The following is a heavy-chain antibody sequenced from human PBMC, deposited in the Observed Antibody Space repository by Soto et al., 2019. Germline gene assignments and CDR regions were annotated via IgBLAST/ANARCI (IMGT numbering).Heavy chain of an antibody. CDR1: GYTFTSYD. J-gene: IGHJ5*02. CDR2: ISAYNGNT. V-gene: IGHV1-18*01. D-gene: IGHD2-15*01. CDR3: ARVDIVVVFTNNWFDP. Sequence: ASVKVSCKASGYTFTSYDINWVRQATGQGLEWMGWISAYNGNTNYAQKLQGRVTMTTDTSTSTAYMELRSLRSDDTAVYYCARVDIVVVFTNNWFDPWGQGNLVTVSS.